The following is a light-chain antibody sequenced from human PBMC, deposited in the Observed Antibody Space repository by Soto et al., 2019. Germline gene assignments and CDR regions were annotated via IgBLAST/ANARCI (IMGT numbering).Light chain of an antibody. CDR1: QNISSY. CDR2: AAS. CDR3: QQSYSTLGRT. Sequence: DIQMTQSPSSLSASVGDRVTITCRASQNISSYLNWYQQKPGKAPKLLIYAASSLQSGVPSRFSGSGSGTDFTLTISSLQPEAFATYYCQQSYSTLGRTFGQGTKVEIK. J-gene: IGKJ1*01. V-gene: IGKV1-39*01.